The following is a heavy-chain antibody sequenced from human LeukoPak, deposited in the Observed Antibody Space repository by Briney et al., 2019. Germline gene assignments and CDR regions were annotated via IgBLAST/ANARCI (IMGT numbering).Heavy chain of an antibody. D-gene: IGHD3-22*01. J-gene: IGHJ5*02. CDR1: GFTFSSYW. CDR2: IKQDGSEK. Sequence: GGSLRLSCAASGFTFSSYWMSWVRQAPGKGLEWVANIKQDGSEKYYVDSVKGRFTISRDNAKNSLYLQMNSLRAEDTAVYYCARLHYIYYDRDNWFDPRGQGTLVTVSS. V-gene: IGHV3-7*01. CDR3: ARLHYIYYDRDNWFDP.